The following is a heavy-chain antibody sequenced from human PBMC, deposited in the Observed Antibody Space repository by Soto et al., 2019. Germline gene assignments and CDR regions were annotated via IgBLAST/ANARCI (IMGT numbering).Heavy chain of an antibody. J-gene: IGHJ4*02. V-gene: IGHV4-30-4*01. Sequence: PSETLSLTCTVSGGSISSGNYYWSWIRQPPGKGLEWIGYISYSGSTYYNPSLKSRVIISIDTSKNQFSLRLSSVTAADTAVYYCARQYWGGDRLPHLNWGQGTLVTVSS. D-gene: IGHD2-21*02. CDR1: GGSISSGNYY. CDR3: ARQYWGGDRLPHLN. CDR2: ISYSGST.